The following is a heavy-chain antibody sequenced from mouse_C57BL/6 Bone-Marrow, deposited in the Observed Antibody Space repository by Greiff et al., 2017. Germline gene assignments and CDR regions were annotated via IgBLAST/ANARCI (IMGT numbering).Heavy chain of an antibody. CDR2: INPSNGGT. Sequence: QVQLQQPGTELVKPGASVKLSCKASGYTFTSYWMHWVKQRPGQGLEWIGNINPSNGGTNYNEKFKSKATLTVDTASRTAYMQLSSLPSEDSAVYYCAREALYAMDDWGQGTSVTVSS. CDR3: AREALYAMDD. V-gene: IGHV1-53*01. J-gene: IGHJ4*01. CDR1: GYTFTSYW.